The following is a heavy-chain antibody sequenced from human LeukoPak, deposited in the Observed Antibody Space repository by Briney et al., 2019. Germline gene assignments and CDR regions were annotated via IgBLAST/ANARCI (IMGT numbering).Heavy chain of an antibody. CDR3: ASSTYYVFDH. D-gene: IGHD3-16*01. CDR1: GGPISSGDYY. J-gene: IGHJ4*02. Sequence: SQTLSLTCTVSGGPISSGDYYCSWIRQHPGKGLEWIGYISYSGSTSYCPSLKSRTTISLDTSKNQFSLRLSSVTAADTAIYYCASSTYYVFDHWGQGTVVTVSS. V-gene: IGHV4-31*03. CDR2: ISYSGST.